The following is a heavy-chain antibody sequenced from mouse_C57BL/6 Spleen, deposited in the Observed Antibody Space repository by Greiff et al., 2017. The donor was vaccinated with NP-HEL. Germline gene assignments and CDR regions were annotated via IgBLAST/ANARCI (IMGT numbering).Heavy chain of an antibody. CDR2: IDPETGGT. Sequence: QVQLQQSGAELVRPGASVTLSCKASGYTFTDYEMHWVKQTPVHGLEWIGAIDPETGGTAYTQKFKGKAILTADKSSSTPYMELRSLTSEDAAVYCGTRERDYGSSDWYFDVWGTGTTVTVSS. CDR1: GYTFTDYE. V-gene: IGHV1-15*01. D-gene: IGHD1-1*01. CDR3: TRERDYGSSDWYFDV. J-gene: IGHJ1*03.